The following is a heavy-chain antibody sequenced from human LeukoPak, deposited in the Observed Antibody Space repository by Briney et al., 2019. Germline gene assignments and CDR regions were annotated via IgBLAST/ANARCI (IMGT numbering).Heavy chain of an antibody. J-gene: IGHJ3*02. V-gene: IGHV4-38-2*02. CDR1: GYSISSGYY. CDR3: ARGHVSSSAFDI. Sequence: PSETLSLTCTVSGYSISSGYYWGWIRQPPGKGLEWIGSIYHSGSTYYNPSLKSRVTISVDTSKNQFSLKLSSVTAADTAVYYCARGHVSSSAFDIWGQGTMVTVSS. CDR2: IYHSGST.